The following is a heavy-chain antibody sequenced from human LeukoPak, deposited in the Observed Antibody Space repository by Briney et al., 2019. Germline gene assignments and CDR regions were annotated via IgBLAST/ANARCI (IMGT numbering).Heavy chain of an antibody. J-gene: IGHJ5*02. D-gene: IGHD1-1*01. V-gene: IGHV3-23*01. CDR2: IGGSGSTT. CDR1: GFTFSSYA. Sequence: GGSLRLSCAASGFTFSSYAMSCVRQAPGKGREWVSAIGGSGSTTYYADSVTGRFTLSRGNSKKTTWLQMNSHMTTATAITFCAKDREVHWFDPWGQGTLVTVSS. CDR3: AKDREVHWFDP.